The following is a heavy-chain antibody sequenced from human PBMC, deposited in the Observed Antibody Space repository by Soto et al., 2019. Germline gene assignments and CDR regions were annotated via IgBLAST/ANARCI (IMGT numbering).Heavy chain of an antibody. J-gene: IGHJ6*02. CDR2: ISGSGGST. CDR1: GFTFSSYA. D-gene: IGHD4-4*01. V-gene: IGHV3-23*01. Sequence: HPGGSLRLSCAASGFTFSSYAMSWVRQAPGKGLEWVSAISGSGGSTYYADSVKGRFTISRDNSKNTLYLQMNSLRAEDTAVYYCAKNVPTRSNYRTYGMDVWGQGTTVTVSS. CDR3: AKNVPTRSNYRTYGMDV.